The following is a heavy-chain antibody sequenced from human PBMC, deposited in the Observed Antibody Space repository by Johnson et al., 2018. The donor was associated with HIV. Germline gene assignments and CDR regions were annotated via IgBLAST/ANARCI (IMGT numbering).Heavy chain of an antibody. CDR1: GFTFSSYG. D-gene: IGHD4-17*01. J-gene: IGHJ3*02. CDR3: AREGWYGDYVLGALDI. CDR2: INWNGGSP. V-gene: IGHV3-20*01. Sequence: VQLVESGGGVVQPGGSLRLSCAASGFTFSSYGMHWVRQAPGKGLEWVSGINWNGGSPSYADSVKGRFTISRDNAKNSLYLQMNSLRAEDRALYDCAREGWYGDYVLGALDIWGQGTMVTVSS.